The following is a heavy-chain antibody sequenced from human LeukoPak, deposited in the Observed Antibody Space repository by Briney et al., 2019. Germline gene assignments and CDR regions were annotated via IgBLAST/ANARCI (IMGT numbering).Heavy chain of an antibody. J-gene: IGHJ4*02. CDR1: GYAFTSYD. D-gene: IGHD3-3*01. CDR2: MNPNSGNT. Sequence: ASVKVSCKASGYAFTSYDINWVRQATGQGLEWMGWMNPNSGNTGYAQKFQGRVTITRNTSISTAYMELSSLRSEDTAVYYCARGSRSYYDFWSGYYSYFDYWGQGTLVTVSS. CDR3: ARGSRSYYDFWSGYYSYFDY. V-gene: IGHV1-8*03.